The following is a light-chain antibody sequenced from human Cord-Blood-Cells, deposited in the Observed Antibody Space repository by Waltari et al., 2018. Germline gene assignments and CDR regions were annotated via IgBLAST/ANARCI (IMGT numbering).Light chain of an antibody. V-gene: IGLV2-23*01. J-gene: IGLJ3*02. CDR3: CSYAGSSSWV. CDR1: SSEVGSYNL. Sequence: QSALTQPASVSGSPGQSITISCTGTSSEVGSYNLVSWYQQHPGKAPKLMIYEGSKRPSGVSYRFSGSKAGNTASLSISGLQAEDEADYYCCSYAGSSSWVFGGGTKLPVL. CDR2: EGS.